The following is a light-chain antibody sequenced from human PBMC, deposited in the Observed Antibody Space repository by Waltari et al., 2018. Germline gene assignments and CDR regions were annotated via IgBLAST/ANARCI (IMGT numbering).Light chain of an antibody. J-gene: IGLJ1*01. V-gene: IGLV2-14*01. CDR1: DSAVGAYYF. CDR3: SSYTTSSAPGV. CDR2: EVS. Sequence: QSALTQPASVSGSPGQSITISCSVTDSAVGAYYFFSLYQQHPGKAPHLIIYEVSNRPSGISNRFSASKSGNTASLTISGLQAEDEADYYCSSYTTSSAPGVFGTGTRVTVL.